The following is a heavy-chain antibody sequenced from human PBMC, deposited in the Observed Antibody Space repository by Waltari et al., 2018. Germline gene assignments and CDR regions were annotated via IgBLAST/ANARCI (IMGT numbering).Heavy chain of an antibody. CDR3: ASKIGYTSSAWYFDL. J-gene: IGHJ2*01. CDR2: SNTDTGNP. V-gene: IGHV7-4-1*02. CDR1: GYTFTNYP. D-gene: IGHD5-12*01. Sequence: QVQLVQSGSELKEPGASVKISCQASGYTFTNYPINWVRQAPGQGLVWMAWSNTDTGNPTFAHGFTGRFVSSVDTSVSTADLPTSSLKAEDTAVYYCASKIGYTSSAWYFDLWGRGSLVTVSS.